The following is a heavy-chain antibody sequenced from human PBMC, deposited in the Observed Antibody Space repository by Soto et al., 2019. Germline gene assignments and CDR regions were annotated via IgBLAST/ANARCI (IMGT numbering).Heavy chain of an antibody. D-gene: IGHD5-18*01. CDR2: IGGSGVIT. CDR1: GFTFSSYA. J-gene: IGHJ4*02. CDR3: AKSGYSYGRFDD. Sequence: PGGSLRLSCAASGFTFSSYAMNWVRQAPGKGLEWVSGIGGSGVITYYADSVKGRFTISRDNSKNTLYMQMNSLRAEDTAVYYCAKSGYSYGRFDDWGQGTLVTVPQ. V-gene: IGHV3-23*01.